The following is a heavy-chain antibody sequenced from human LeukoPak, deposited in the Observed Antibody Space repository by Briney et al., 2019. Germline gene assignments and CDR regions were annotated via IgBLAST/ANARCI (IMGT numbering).Heavy chain of an antibody. J-gene: IGHJ4*02. Sequence: GGSLRLSCAASGFTFSSYAMSWVRQAPGKGLEWVSAISGSGGSTYYADSVKGRFTISRDNSKNTLYLQMTSLRAEDTAVYYCAKRGGYYDILTGYYTFDYWGQGTLVTVSS. CDR2: ISGSGGST. CDR3: AKRGGYYDILTGYYTFDY. D-gene: IGHD3-9*01. CDR1: GFTFSSYA. V-gene: IGHV3-23*01.